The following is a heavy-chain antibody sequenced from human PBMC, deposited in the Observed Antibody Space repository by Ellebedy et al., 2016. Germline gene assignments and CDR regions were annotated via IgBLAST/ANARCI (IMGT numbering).Heavy chain of an antibody. D-gene: IGHD4-17*01. CDR1: GGSITSGGYY. J-gene: IGHJ4*02. CDR2: IYYSGNT. V-gene: IGHV4-30-4*08. CDR3: ARYGDQGYFDY. Sequence: SETLSLTXNVSGGSITSGGYYWSWIRQPQGKGLEWIGYIYYSGNTYYNPSLKSRVTISVDRSKNQFSLKLSSVTAADTAVYYCARYGDQGYFDYWGQGTLVTVSS.